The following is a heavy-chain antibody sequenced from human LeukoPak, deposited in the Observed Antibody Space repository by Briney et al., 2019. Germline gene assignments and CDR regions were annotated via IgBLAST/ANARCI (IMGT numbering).Heavy chain of an antibody. CDR3: AKESITMVRGVTYNWFDP. CDR1: GGSISSYY. CDR2: IDASGST. J-gene: IGHJ5*02. V-gene: IGHV4-4*07. Sequence: SETLSLTCTVSGGSISSYYWSWIRQPAGKGLEWIGRIDASGSTNYNPSLKSRVTMSVDTSKKHFSLKLSSVTAADTAVYHCAKESITMVRGVTYNWFDPWGQGTLVTVSS. D-gene: IGHD3-10*01.